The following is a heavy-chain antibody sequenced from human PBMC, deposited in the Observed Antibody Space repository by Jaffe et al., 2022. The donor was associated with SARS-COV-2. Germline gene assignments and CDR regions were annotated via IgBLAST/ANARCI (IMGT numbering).Heavy chain of an antibody. J-gene: IGHJ4*02. D-gene: IGHD3-10*02. Sequence: EVQLMESGGRLVKPGGSLRVSCAASGFIFSNVWMSWVRQAPGKGLEWVGRIKSKTDGETTDFAAPVKGRFSISRDDSKNTLYLEMNSLKIEDTAVYYCTADSDGGYVYWGQGTLVTVSS. CDR2: IKSKTDGETT. CDR3: TADSDGGYVY. V-gene: IGHV3-15*01. CDR1: GFIFSNVW.